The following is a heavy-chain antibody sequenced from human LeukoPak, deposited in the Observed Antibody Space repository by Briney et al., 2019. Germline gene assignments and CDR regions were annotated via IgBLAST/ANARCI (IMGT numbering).Heavy chain of an antibody. Sequence: ASVKVSCKASGYTFTSYAMNWVRQAPGQGLEWIGWINTNTGNPTYAQGFTGRFVFSLDTSVSTAYLQISSLKAEDTAAYYCARVSYGDYADYWGQGTLVTVSS. V-gene: IGHV7-4-1*02. J-gene: IGHJ4*02. CDR1: GYTFTSYA. D-gene: IGHD4-17*01. CDR2: INTNTGNP. CDR3: ARVSYGDYADY.